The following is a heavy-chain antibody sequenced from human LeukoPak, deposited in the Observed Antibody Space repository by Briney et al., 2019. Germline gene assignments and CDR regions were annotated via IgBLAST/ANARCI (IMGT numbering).Heavy chain of an antibody. D-gene: IGHD4-17*01. CDR3: ASDINFAMVTTGVFHY. CDR2: FYHGGST. CDR1: GYSITSDYY. V-gene: IGHV4-38-2*02. Sequence: SETLPLTCTVSGYSITSDYYWGWIRQPPGKGLEWIGSFYHGGSTYYNPSLKSRVTISVDTSKKQFSLKLSSVTAADTAVYYCASDINFAMVTTGVFHYWGQGTLVTVSS. J-gene: IGHJ4*02.